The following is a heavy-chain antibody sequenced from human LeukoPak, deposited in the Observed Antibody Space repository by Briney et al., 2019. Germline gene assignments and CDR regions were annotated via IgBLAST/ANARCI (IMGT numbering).Heavy chain of an antibody. CDR1: GGSISSSSYY. CDR3: ARVLYCSSTSCYHYYYYMDV. J-gene: IGHJ6*03. V-gene: IGHV4-39*07. Sequence: SETLSLTCTVSGGSISSSSYYWGWIRQPPGKGLEWIGSIYYSGSTYYNPSLKSRVAISVDTSKNQFSLKLSSVTAADTAVYYCARVLYCSSTSCYHYYYYMDVWGKGTTVTVSS. CDR2: IYYSGST. D-gene: IGHD2-2*01.